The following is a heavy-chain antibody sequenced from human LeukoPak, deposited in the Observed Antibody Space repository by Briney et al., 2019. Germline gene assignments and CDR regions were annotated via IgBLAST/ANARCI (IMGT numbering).Heavy chain of an antibody. CDR2: IYYSGST. V-gene: IGHV4-59*01. CDR1: GGSISSYY. Sequence: SQTLSLTCTVSGGSISSYYWSWIRQPPGKGLEWIGYIYYSGSTNYNPSPKSRVTISVDTSKNQFSLKLSSVTAADTAVYYCARGPYSSSLYWFDPWGQGTLVTVSS. D-gene: IGHD6-13*01. J-gene: IGHJ5*02. CDR3: ARGPYSSSLYWFDP.